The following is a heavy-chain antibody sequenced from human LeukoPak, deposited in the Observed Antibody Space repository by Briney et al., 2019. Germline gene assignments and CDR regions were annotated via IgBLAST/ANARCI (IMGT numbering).Heavy chain of an antibody. Sequence: SETLSLTCTVSGGSINSYYWSWIRQPAGKGLEWIGRIYFSGSTNYNPSLRSRVTMSVDTSKSQFSLKLSLATAADTAVYYCARTSTGGTYYFDYWGQGTLVTVSS. CDR2: IYFSGST. D-gene: IGHD2-2*01. J-gene: IGHJ4*02. CDR1: GGSINSYY. V-gene: IGHV4-4*07. CDR3: ARTSTGGTYYFDY.